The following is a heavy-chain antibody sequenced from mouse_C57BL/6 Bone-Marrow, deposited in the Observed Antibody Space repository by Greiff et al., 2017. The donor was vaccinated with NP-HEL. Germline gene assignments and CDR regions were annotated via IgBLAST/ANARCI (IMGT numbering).Heavy chain of an antibody. CDR2: ISNGGGST. CDR1: GFTFSDYY. Sequence: EVKLVESGGGLVQPGGSLKLSCAASGFTFSDYYMYWVRQTPEKRLEWVAYISNGGGSTYYPDTVKGRFTLSRDNAKNTRYLQMSRLKSEDTAMYYCARDGNYAEAYWGKGTLVTVSA. J-gene: IGHJ3*01. CDR3: ARDGNYAEAY. V-gene: IGHV5-12*01. D-gene: IGHD2-1*01.